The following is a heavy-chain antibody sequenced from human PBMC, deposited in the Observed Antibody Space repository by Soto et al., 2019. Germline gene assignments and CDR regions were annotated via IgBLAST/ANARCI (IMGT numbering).Heavy chain of an antibody. CDR2: FYHSGNS. J-gene: IGHJ4*02. D-gene: IGHD6-13*01. CDR1: GGSIRSYY. V-gene: IGHV4-59*01. Sequence: PSETLALTCSVSGGSIRSYYWSWIRQSPEKGLEWIGYFYHSGNSNYNPSLKSRVTISEDTSKSQFSLKVNSMTAADTAVYYCARYRREAVAGYTLDNWGQGILVTVSS. CDR3: ARYRREAVAGYTLDN.